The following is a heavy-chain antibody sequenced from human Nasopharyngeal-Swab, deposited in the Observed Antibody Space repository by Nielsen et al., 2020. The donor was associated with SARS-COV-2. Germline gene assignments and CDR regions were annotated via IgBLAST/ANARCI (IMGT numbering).Heavy chain of an antibody. CDR1: GFTSSSHA. CDR2: ISYDGSNK. CDR3: ARETKWYLDQ. D-gene: IGHD1-14*01. Sequence: GESLKISCAASGFTSSSHAMHWVRQAPGKGLEWAALISYDGSNKYYADSVKGRFTISRDNSKNTLYLQLNSLRTEDTAVYYCARETKWYLDQWGQGTLVTVSS. J-gene: IGHJ4*02. V-gene: IGHV3-30*04.